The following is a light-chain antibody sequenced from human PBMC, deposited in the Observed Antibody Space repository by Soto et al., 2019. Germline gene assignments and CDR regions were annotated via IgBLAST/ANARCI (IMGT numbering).Light chain of an antibody. CDR1: QSVSSY. Sequence: DIVLTQSPATLSLSPGERATLSCRASQSVSSYLAWYQQKPGKAPRLLIYDASNRATGIPARFSGSGSGTDFNLTISSLEPEDFAVYYCQQRSNWPSFGQGTRLEIK. CDR3: QQRSNWPS. V-gene: IGKV3-11*01. J-gene: IGKJ5*01. CDR2: DAS.